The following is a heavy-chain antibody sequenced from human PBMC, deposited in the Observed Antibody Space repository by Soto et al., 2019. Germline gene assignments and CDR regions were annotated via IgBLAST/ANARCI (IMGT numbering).Heavy chain of an antibody. J-gene: IGHJ6*02. CDR2: ISAYNGNT. V-gene: IGHV1-18*01. CDR1: GYTFTSYG. D-gene: IGHD3-9*01. Sequence: SVKVSCKASGYTFTSYGISWVRQAPGQGLEWMGWISAYNGNTNYAQKLQGRVTMTTDTSTSTAYMELRSLRSDDTAVYYCARDLGAIYDILTGYGMDVWGQGTTVTVSS. CDR3: ARDLGAIYDILTGYGMDV.